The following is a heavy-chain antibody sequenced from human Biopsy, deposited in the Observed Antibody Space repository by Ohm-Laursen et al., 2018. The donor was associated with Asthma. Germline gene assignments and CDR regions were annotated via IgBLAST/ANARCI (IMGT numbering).Heavy chain of an antibody. V-gene: IGHV3-30*18. CDR2: ISFDGSNK. CDR3: AKDVFPGWELRRGPDS. Sequence: SLRLSCAASGFTFSNYGMHWVRQAPGKGLDWVAVISFDGSNKNYTDSVKGRFTISRDNSRNTLHLQMNSLRAENTAVYYCAKDVFPGWELRRGPDSWGQGTLVTVSS. D-gene: IGHD1-26*01. CDR1: GFTFSNYG. J-gene: IGHJ4*02.